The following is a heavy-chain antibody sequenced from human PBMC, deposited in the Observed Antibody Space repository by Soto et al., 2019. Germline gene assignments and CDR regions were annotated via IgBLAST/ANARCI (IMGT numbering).Heavy chain of an antibody. J-gene: IGHJ6*02. CDR3: AKILSTVTTYYYGMDV. V-gene: IGHV3-23*01. Sequence: GGSLRLSCAASGFSFSTYPMIWVRQAPGKGLEGVSSISGSGGDTYYKDSVKGRFTISRDNSKNTVYLQMNSLRAEDTAVHYCAKILSTVTTYYYGMDVWGQGTTVTVS. CDR2: ISGSGGDT. CDR1: GFSFSTYP. D-gene: IGHD4-17*01.